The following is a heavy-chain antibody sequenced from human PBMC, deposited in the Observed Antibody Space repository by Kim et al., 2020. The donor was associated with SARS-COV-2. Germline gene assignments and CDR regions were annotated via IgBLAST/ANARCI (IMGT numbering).Heavy chain of an antibody. V-gene: IGHV3-7*01. CDR2: DGSQE. J-gene: IGHJ4*02. Sequence: DGSQEDYGDSVRGRFTISEDNSKNALYRQMNSLRADDTAVYYCLKDYRGDWGQGTLVTVSS. CDR3: LKDYRGD. D-gene: IGHD3-10*01.